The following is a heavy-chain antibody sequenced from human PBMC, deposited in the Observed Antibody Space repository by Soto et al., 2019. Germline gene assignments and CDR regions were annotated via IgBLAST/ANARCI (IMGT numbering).Heavy chain of an antibody. CDR3: AKLGAYSTSAIDP. CDR1: GFTFSSYA. V-gene: IGHV3-23*01. J-gene: IGHJ5*02. D-gene: IGHD6-6*01. CDR2: ISASAATT. Sequence: PGGSLRLSCAPSGFTFSSYAMSWVRQAPGKGLEWVSAISASAATTYYADSVKGRFTISRDNSKNTLYVQMNSLRAEDTAIYYCAKLGAYSTSAIDPWGQGALVTVSS.